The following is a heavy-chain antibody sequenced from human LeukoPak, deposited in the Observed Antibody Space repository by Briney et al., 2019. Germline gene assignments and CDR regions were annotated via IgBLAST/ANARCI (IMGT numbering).Heavy chain of an antibody. V-gene: IGHV3-30*02. Sequence: GGSLRLSCVASGFTFSSYGMHWVRQAPGKGLEWVSFIRYDGSKKYYADSVKGRLTISRDNSKNTLYLQMNSLRAEDTAVYYCANQDSTEYSYYFDFWGQGTLVTVSS. J-gene: IGHJ4*02. CDR2: IRYDGSKK. D-gene: IGHD2/OR15-2a*01. CDR3: ANQDSTEYSYYFDF. CDR1: GFTFSSYG.